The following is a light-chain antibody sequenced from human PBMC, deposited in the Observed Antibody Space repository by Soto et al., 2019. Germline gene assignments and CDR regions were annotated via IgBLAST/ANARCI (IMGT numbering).Light chain of an antibody. Sequence: LTQPASVSGSPGQSITISCTGTSSDVGGYNYVSWYQQHPGKAPKLMIYEVSNRPSGVSNRFSGSKSGNTASLTISGLQAEDEADYYCSSYTSSSTLDVFGTGTKVTVL. CDR2: EVS. CDR1: SSDVGGYNY. CDR3: SSYTSSSTLDV. V-gene: IGLV2-14*01. J-gene: IGLJ1*01.